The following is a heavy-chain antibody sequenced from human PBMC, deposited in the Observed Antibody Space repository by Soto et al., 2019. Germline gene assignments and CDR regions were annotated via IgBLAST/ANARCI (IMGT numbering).Heavy chain of an antibody. J-gene: IGHJ6*03. Sequence: QVQLVQSGAEVKKPGPSVKVSCKASGGTFSSYTISWVRQAPGQGLEWMGRIIPILGIANYAQKFQGRVTINADKSTSTAYMELSSLRSEDTAVYYCAREKGLDYDYDYMDVCGKGSTVTVSS. V-gene: IGHV1-69*08. CDR2: IIPILGIA. D-gene: IGHD3-16*01. CDR3: AREKGLDYDYDYMDV. CDR1: GGTFSSYT.